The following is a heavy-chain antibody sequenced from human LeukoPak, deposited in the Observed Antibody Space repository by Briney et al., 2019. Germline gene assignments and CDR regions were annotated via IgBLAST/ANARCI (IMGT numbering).Heavy chain of an antibody. CDR1: GYTFTGYY. D-gene: IGHD3-10*01. Sequence: VASVKVSCKASGYTFTGYYMHWVRQAPGQGLEWMGWINPNSGGTNYAQKFQGRVTMTRDTSISTAYMELSRLRSDDTAVYYCARENYGSGSYGFDYWGQGTLVTVSS. J-gene: IGHJ4*02. CDR2: INPNSGGT. V-gene: IGHV1-2*02. CDR3: ARENYGSGSYGFDY.